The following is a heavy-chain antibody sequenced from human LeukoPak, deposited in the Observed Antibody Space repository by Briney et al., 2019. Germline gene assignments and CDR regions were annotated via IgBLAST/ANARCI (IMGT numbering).Heavy chain of an antibody. Sequence: PGGSLRLSCAASGFTFSSYGMHWVRQAPGKGLEWVAFIRYDGSTKYYADSVKGRFTISRDNSKNTLYLQMNSLRAEDTAVYYCAKDRVRGSYFDYWGQGTLVTVSS. J-gene: IGHJ4*02. D-gene: IGHD1-26*01. V-gene: IGHV3-30*02. CDR3: AKDRVRGSYFDY. CDR2: IRYDGSTK. CDR1: GFTFSSYG.